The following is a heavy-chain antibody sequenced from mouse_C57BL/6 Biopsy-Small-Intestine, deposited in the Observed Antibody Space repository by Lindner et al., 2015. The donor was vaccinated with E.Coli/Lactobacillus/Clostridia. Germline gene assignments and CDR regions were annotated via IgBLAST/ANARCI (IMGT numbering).Heavy chain of an antibody. CDR2: IYPGDGDT. D-gene: IGHD1-1*01. Sequence: VQLQESGAELVKPGASVKISCKASGYAFSSYWMNWVKQRPGKGLEWLGQIYPGDGDTNYNGEFEGKATLTADKSSSTAYMQLISLTSEDSAVYFCARSDYGSSYGYFDVWGTGTTVTVSS. CDR1: GYAFSSYW. J-gene: IGHJ1*03. V-gene: IGHV1-80*01. CDR3: ARSDYGSSYGYFDV.